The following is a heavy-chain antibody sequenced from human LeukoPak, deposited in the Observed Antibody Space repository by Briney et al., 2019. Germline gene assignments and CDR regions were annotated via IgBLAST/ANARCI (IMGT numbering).Heavy chain of an antibody. V-gene: IGHV4-59*01. CDR3: ARIRRDGYNEFSIRYFDH. D-gene: IGHD5-24*01. CDR1: GGSISSYY. J-gene: IGHJ4*02. CDR2: IYYSGST. Sequence: PSETLSLTCTVSGGSISSYYWSWIRQPPGKGLEWIEYIYYSGSTNYNPSLKSRVTISVDTPKNQFSLKLSSVTAADTAVYYCARIRRDGYNEFSIRYFDHWGQGILVTVSS.